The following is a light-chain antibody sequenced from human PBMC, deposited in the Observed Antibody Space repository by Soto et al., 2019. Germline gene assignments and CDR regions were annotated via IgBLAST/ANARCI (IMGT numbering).Light chain of an antibody. V-gene: IGKV1-39*01. CDR3: HQSYSAPYT. CDR1: QSISSY. CDR2: AAS. J-gene: IGKJ2*01. Sequence: DIQMTQSPSSLSASVGDRVTITCRASQSISSYLNWYQQKPGKAPKVLIYAASNLQSGVPSRFSGRGSGTDFTLTISSLQPEDCAIYYCHQSYSAPYTFGQGTKLEIK.